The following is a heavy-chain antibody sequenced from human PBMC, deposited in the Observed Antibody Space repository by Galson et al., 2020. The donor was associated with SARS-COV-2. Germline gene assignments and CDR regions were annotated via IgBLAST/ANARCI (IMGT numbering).Heavy chain of an antibody. CDR2: LKQDGGDK. V-gene: IGHV3-7*01. D-gene: IGHD2-21*02. CDR1: GFTFSSYW. J-gene: IGHJ4*02. Sequence: GGSLRLSCAASGFTFSSYWMHWVRQAPGKGLEWVANLKQDGGDKYYVDSVKGRFTISRDNAKNSLYLQMNSLRAEDTAVYYCQFVVTARRDFDYWGQGTLVTVSS. CDR3: QFVVTARRDFDY.